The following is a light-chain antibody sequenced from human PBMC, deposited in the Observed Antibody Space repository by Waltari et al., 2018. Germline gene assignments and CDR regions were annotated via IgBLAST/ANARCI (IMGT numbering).Light chain of an antibody. CDR1: QSVNSY. Sequence: EIVLTQSPATLSLSPGERATLPCRASQSVNSYLGWYQQKPGQPPRLLIYEASKRATGIPARFSGSGSGTDFTLTISSLEPEDFAVYYCQHRRSWPLTFGGGTKVEIK. CDR2: EAS. CDR3: QHRRSWPLT. V-gene: IGKV3-11*01. J-gene: IGKJ4*01.